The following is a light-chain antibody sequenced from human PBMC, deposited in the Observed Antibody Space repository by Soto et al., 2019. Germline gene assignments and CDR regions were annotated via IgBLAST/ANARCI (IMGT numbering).Light chain of an antibody. Sequence: AIRMTQSPSSLSASTGDRVTITCRASQGISSYLAWYQQKPGKAPKLLIYAASTLQSGVPSRFSGSGSGTDFTLTISCLQSEDFATYYCQQYDNSPLTFGGGTKVDIK. CDR3: QQYDNSPLT. CDR1: QGISSY. V-gene: IGKV1-8*01. CDR2: AAS. J-gene: IGKJ4*01.